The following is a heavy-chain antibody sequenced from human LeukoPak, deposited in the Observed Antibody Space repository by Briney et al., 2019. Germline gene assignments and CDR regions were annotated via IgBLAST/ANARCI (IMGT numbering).Heavy chain of an antibody. V-gene: IGHV3-23*01. CDR1: GFTFSNYA. Sequence: GGSLRLSCAASGFTFSNYAMTWVRQAPGKGLEWVSSVSGSGGITYYTGSVKGRFTISRDNSNNTLYLQMNSLRAEDTAVYYCAKGAYGMDVWGQGTTVTVSS. CDR2: VSGSGGIT. J-gene: IGHJ6*02. CDR3: AKGAYGMDV.